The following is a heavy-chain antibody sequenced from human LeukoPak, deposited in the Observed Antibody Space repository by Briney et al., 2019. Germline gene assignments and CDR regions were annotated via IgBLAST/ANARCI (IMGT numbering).Heavy chain of an antibody. J-gene: IGHJ6*03. V-gene: IGHV1-69*05. CDR3: AVLSGSSPEYYYYYMDV. CDR1: GGTFSSYA. D-gene: IGHD1-26*01. CDR2: IVPIFGTA. Sequence: SVKVSCKASGGTFSSYAISWVRQAPGQGLEWMGGIVPIFGTANYAQKFQGRVTITTDESTSTAYMELSSLRSEDTAVYYCAVLSGSSPEYYYYYMDVWGKGTTVTVSS.